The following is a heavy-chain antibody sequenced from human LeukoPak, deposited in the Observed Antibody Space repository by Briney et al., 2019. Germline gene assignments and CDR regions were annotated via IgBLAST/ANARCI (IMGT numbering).Heavy chain of an antibody. D-gene: IGHD1-14*01. V-gene: IGHV4-59*01. CDR2: IYYSGSS. CDR3: ARGGTYNAGWPYFDS. Sequence: SETLSLTCTVSGGSISNYCWSWIRQPPGKGLEWNGYIYYSGSSNYNPSLRSRLTISVDTSKNQFSLKLSSVTAADTAVYYCARGGTYNAGWPYFDSWGQGTLVTVSS. CDR1: GGSISNYC. J-gene: IGHJ4*02.